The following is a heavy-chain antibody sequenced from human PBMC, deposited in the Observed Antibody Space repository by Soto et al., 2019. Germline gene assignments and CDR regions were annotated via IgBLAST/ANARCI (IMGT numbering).Heavy chain of an antibody. CDR1: GFTFSSYG. CDR3: ARDNCVAAISRGCYYYYGMDV. D-gene: IGHD2-15*01. J-gene: IGHJ6*02. CDR2: IWYDGSNK. V-gene: IGHV3-33*01. Sequence: PGGSLRLSCAASGFTFSSYGMHWVRQAPGKGLEWEAVIWYDGSNKYYADSVKGRFTISRDNSKNTLYLQMNSLRAEDTAVYYCARDNCVAAISRGCYYYYGMDVWGQGTTVTVSS.